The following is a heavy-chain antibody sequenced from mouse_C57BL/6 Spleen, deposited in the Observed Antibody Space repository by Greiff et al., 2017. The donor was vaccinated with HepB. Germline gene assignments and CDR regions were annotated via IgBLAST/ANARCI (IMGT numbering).Heavy chain of an antibody. CDR1: GFTFSSYT. Sequence: EVKLVESGGGLVKPGGSLKLSCAASGFTFSSYTMSWVRQTPEKRLEWVATISGGGGNTYYPDSVKGRFTISRDNAKNTLYLQMSSLRSEDTALYYCARHSLSGYAMDYWGQGTSVTVSS. CDR2: ISGGGGNT. J-gene: IGHJ4*01. D-gene: IGHD1-1*01. V-gene: IGHV5-9*01. CDR3: ARHSLSGYAMDY.